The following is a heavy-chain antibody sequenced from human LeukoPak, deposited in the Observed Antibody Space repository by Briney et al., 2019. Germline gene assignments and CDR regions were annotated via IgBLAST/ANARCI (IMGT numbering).Heavy chain of an antibody. CDR3: ATAFSGFCSMTSCPGYY. CDR2: IIPIFGTA. CDR1: GGTFSRYA. Sequence: SVKVSCKASGGTFSRYAVSWVRQAPGQGLEWMGGIIPIFGTANYAQKFQGRVTITTDEATNTAFMELRSLRSEDTAVCFCATAFSGFCSMTSCPGYYWGQGTLVTVSS. D-gene: IGHD2-2*01. V-gene: IGHV1-69*05. J-gene: IGHJ4*02.